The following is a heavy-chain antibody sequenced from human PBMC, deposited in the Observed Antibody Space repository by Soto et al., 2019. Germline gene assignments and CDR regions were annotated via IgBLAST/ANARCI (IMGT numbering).Heavy chain of an antibody. D-gene: IGHD2-15*01. J-gene: IGHJ4*02. V-gene: IGHV3-23*01. Sequence: EVQLLESGGGLVQPGGSLRLSCAASGFTFSSYAMTWVRQAPGKGLDWVAAISDSGGSTYYADSVEGRFTISRDNSKNTVYLQMSSLRAEDTAVYYCTLYCSGVTCSGHWGQGTLVTVSS. CDR2: ISDSGGST. CDR3: TLYCSGVTCSGH. CDR1: GFTFSSYA.